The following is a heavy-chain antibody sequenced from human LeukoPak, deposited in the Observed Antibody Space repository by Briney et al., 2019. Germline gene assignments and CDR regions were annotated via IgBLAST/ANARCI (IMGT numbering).Heavy chain of an antibody. Sequence: VASVKVSCKASGYTFSTYGITWVRQAPGQGLEWMGWISGHQGNTKYAQNFQGRVTMTTDTSTSTAYMDLRSLRSDDTAIYFCARSDLATITAGPFEYWGQGTLVAVSS. D-gene: IGHD5-24*01. J-gene: IGHJ4*02. CDR1: GYTFSTYG. V-gene: IGHV1-18*01. CDR3: ARSDLATITAGPFEY. CDR2: ISGHQGNT.